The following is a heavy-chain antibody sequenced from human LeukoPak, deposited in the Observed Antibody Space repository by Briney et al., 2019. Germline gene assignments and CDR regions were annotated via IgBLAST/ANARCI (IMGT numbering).Heavy chain of an antibody. CDR2: VSRSSRHM. CDR1: GFTFSSYS. D-gene: IGHD6-6*01. Sequence: GGSLRLSCAASGFTFSSYSMNWVRQAPGKGLEWVSSVSRSSRHMYYADSVKGRFTISRDNAKNSLYLQMNSLRAEDTAVYYCARDSEYSISLYNWFDPWGQGTLVTVSS. V-gene: IGHV3-21*01. J-gene: IGHJ5*02. CDR3: ARDSEYSISLYNWFDP.